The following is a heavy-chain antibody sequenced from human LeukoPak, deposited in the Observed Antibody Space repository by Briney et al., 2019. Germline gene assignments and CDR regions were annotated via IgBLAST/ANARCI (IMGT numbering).Heavy chain of an antibody. CDR2: ISSSSSNT. CDR1: GFTFSSYG. J-gene: IGHJ4*02. D-gene: IGHD1-26*01. CDR3: AREARGSGRDFDY. V-gene: IGHV3-48*02. Sequence: GGSLRLSCAASGFTFSSYGMSWVRQAPGKGLEWVAYISSSSSNTYYADSVKGRFTISRDNAKNSLYLQMNSLRDEDTAVYFCAREARGSGRDFDYWGQGILVTVSS.